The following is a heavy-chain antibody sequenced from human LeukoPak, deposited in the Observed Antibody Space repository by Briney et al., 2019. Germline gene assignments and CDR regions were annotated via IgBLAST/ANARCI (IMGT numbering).Heavy chain of an antibody. Sequence: GGSLRLSCAASGFTFSNYWMNWVRQAPGKGLEWVANIKQDGSEKDYVGSVKGRFTIYRDNAKNSLYLQMNSLKAEDTALYYCARQYGSGSYVHFDYWGQGTLVTVSS. CDR2: IKQDGSEK. V-gene: IGHV3-7*01. CDR1: GFTFSNYW. CDR3: ARQYGSGSYVHFDY. J-gene: IGHJ4*02. D-gene: IGHD3-10*01.